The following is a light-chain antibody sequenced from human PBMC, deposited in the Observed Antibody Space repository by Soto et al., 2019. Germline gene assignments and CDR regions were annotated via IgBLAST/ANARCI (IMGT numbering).Light chain of an antibody. CDR2: GAS. CDR1: PAIASF. Sequence: IQLTQSPSSLSASVGDRVTITCRASPAIASFLAWYQQKPGTAPKLLIYGASTLQSVVTSRFSGSRYGTDYTLTIGSVQPEDFATYYCQQLNGSPWTFGQGTKVEIK. J-gene: IGKJ1*01. V-gene: IGKV1-9*01. CDR3: QQLNGSPWT.